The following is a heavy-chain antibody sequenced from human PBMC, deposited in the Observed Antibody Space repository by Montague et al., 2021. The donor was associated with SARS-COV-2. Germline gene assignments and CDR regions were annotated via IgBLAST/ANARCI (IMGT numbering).Heavy chain of an antibody. D-gene: IGHD6-13*01. CDR1: GGSISSSSYY. Sequence: SETLSLTCTVSGGSISSSSYYWGWIRRPPGKGLEWIGSIYYSGSTYYNPSLKSRVTISVDTPKNQFSLKLSSVTAADTAVYYCARVGRQQLVRLSGMDVWGQGTTVTVSS. CDR3: ARVGRQQLVRLSGMDV. CDR2: IYYSGST. J-gene: IGHJ6*02. V-gene: IGHV4-39*07.